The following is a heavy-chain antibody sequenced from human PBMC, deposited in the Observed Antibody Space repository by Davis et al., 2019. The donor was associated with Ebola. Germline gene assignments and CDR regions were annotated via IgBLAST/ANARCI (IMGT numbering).Heavy chain of an antibody. Sequence: ASVKVSCKASGYTFTGYYIHWVRQAPGQGLEYMGWITPINGGTNYAQNFQGRVTMTRDTSISTAYLDLGSLQSGDTAVYYCATQMGRIAPRPAFNIWGQGTLVSVSS. CDR3: ATQMGRIAPRPAFNI. CDR1: GYTFTGYY. J-gene: IGHJ3*02. V-gene: IGHV1-2*02. D-gene: IGHD5-24*01. CDR2: ITPINGGT.